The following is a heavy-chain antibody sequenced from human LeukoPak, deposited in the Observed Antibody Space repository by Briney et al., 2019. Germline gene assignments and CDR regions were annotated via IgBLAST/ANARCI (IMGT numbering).Heavy chain of an antibody. D-gene: IGHD5-12*01. CDR1: GFNFIDYI. CDR3: ARDHRYAFDN. Sequence: GGSLRLSCAASGFNFIDYIMNWVRQAPGKGLEGISYIGISSGNTKYADSVKGRFTIFRDKARNSLYLQMNSLRVEATAVYYCARDHRYAFDNWGHGTLVTVSS. V-gene: IGHV3-48*01. CDR2: IGISSGNT. J-gene: IGHJ4*01.